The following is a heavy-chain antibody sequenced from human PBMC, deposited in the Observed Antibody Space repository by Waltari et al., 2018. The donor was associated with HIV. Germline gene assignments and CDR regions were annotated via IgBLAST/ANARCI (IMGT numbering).Heavy chain of an antibody. CDR3: ARDRVLTGIYDAFDI. Sequence: QVQLQQSGPGLVQPSQTLSLTCAIPGASRSSHGDAWHWIRQSPSRGLEWLGRTYYRSKWYNDYAVSVKSRITINPDTSKNQFSLQLNSVTPEDTAVYYCARDRVLTGIYDAFDIWGQGTMVTVSS. CDR2: TYYRSKWYN. J-gene: IGHJ3*02. D-gene: IGHD7-27*01. V-gene: IGHV6-1*01. CDR1: GASRSSHGDA.